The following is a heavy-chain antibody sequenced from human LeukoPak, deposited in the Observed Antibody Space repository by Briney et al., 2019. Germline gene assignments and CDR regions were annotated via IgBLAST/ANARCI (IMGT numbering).Heavy chain of an antibody. D-gene: IGHD2-2*01. CDR3: ARGGQLLHNWFDP. J-gene: IGHJ5*02. CDR1: GFTFSSYS. V-gene: IGHV3-30*03. Sequence: GGSLRLSCAASGFTFSSYSMNWVRQAPGKGLEWVAVISYDGSNKYYADSVKGRFTVSRDNSKNTLYLQMDSLRAEDTAVYYCARGGQLLHNWFDPWGQGTLVTVSS. CDR2: ISYDGSNK.